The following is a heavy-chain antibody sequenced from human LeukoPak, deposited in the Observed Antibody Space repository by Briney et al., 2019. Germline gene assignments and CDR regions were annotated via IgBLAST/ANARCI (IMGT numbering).Heavy chain of an antibody. V-gene: IGHV4-34*01. CDR3: AGLNMVRGVP. J-gene: IGHJ5*02. Sequence: SETLSLTCTVSGGSISLYYWSWIRQPPGKGLEWIGEINHSGSTNYNPSLKSRVTISVDTSKNQFSLKLSSVTAADTAVYYCAGLNMVRGVPWGQGTLVTVSS. CDR2: INHSGST. CDR1: GGSISLYY. D-gene: IGHD3-10*01.